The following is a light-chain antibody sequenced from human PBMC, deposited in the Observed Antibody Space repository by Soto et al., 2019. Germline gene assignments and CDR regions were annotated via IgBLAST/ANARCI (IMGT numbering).Light chain of an antibody. CDR3: QVWDGSTHHLV. CDR1: KVGSKS. Sequence: SYELTQPPSVSVAPGRTAIITCGGSKVGSKSVHWYQQKPGQAPVLVIYYDVDRPSGIPERFSGSNSGDTATLTIASVEDGDEADYYCQVWDGSTHHLVFGGGTKLTVL. J-gene: IGLJ3*02. CDR2: YDV. V-gene: IGLV3-21*04.